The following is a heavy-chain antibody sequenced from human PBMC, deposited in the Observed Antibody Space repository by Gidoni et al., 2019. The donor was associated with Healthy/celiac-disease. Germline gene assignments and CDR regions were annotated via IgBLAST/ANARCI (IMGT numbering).Heavy chain of an antibody. D-gene: IGHD4-4*01. J-gene: IGHJ5*02. V-gene: IGHV2-5*02. Sequence: QITLKESGPTLVKPTQTLTLTFTFSGFSLSTSGVGVGWLRQPPGKALEWLALIYWDDEKRYSPSLKSRLTITKDTSKNQVVITMTNMDPVDTATYYCAHGTHDYKNNWFDPWGQGTLVTVSS. CDR1: GFSLSTSGVG. CDR2: IYWDDEK. CDR3: AHGTHDYKNNWFDP.